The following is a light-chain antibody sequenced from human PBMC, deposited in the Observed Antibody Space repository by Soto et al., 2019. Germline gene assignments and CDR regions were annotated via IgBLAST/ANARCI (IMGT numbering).Light chain of an antibody. CDR2: GAS. J-gene: IGKJ1*01. CDR3: QQYGSSPPWT. V-gene: IGKV3-20*01. Sequence: ESVFTQSACTLSLSPGERVTLSCRASQSVSSSYLAWYQQKPGQAPRLLIYGASSRATGIPDRFSGSGSGTDFTLTISRLEPEDFAVYYCQQYGSSPPWTFGQGTKVDI. CDR1: QSVSSSY.